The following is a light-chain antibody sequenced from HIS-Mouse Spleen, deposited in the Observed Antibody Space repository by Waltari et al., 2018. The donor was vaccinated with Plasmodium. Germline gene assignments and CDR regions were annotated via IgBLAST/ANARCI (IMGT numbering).Light chain of an antibody. J-gene: IGLJ3*02. V-gene: IGLV3-10*01. CDR3: YSTDSSGNHRV. CDR2: EDS. Sequence: SYELTQPPSVSVSPGQTARITCSGDALPKKYAYWYQQKSGQAPVLVLYEDSKRPSGMPEGFSGSSSGTMATLTISGAQGEDEADYYWYSTDSSGNHRVFGGGTKLTVL. CDR1: ALPKKY.